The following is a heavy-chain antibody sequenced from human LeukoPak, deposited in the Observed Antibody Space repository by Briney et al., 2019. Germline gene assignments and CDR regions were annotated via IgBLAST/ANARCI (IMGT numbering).Heavy chain of an antibody. Sequence: GGSLRLSCAASGFTYSSYSMNWVRHAPGKGLDWVSSISSISRPIYYADSVKGRFTISRDNANNSLSLQMNSLRDEDTAVYYCARGEDYWGQGTLVTVSS. V-gene: IGHV3-48*02. CDR1: GFTYSSYS. CDR3: ARGEDY. J-gene: IGHJ4*02. CDR2: ISSISRPI.